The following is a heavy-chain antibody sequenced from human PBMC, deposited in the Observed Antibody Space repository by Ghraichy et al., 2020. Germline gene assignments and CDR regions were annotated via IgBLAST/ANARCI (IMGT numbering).Heavy chain of an antibody. J-gene: IGHJ6*02. CDR2: ISSSSSYI. CDR3: ARDGGGPTIAANYYYYGMDV. V-gene: IGHV3-21*01. D-gene: IGHD6-13*01. Sequence: GGSLRLSCAASGFTFSSYSMNWVRQAPGKGLEWVSSISSSSSYIYYADSVKGRFTISRDNAKNSLYLQMNSLRAEDTAVYYCARDGGGPTIAANYYYYGMDVWGQGTTVTVSS. CDR1: GFTFSSYS.